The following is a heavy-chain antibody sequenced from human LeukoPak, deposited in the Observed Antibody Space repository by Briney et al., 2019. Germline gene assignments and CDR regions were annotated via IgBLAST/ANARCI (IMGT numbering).Heavy chain of an antibody. V-gene: IGHV3-53*01. CDR3: ARDRLLYLDY. CDR2: IYSGGTT. Sequence: GGSLRLSCAASGFTVSSNYMSWVRQAPGKGLEWVSVIYSGGTTYYADSVKGRFTISRDNSKNTLYLQINSLRVEDTAVYFCARDRLLYLDYWGQGTPVTVSS. J-gene: IGHJ4*02. D-gene: IGHD2-21*02. CDR1: GFTVSSNY.